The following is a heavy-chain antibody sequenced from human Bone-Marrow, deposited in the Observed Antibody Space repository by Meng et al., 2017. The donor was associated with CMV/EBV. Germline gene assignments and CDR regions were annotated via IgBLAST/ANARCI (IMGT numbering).Heavy chain of an antibody. Sequence: SETLSLTCTVSGGSISSSSYSWGWIRQPPGKGLEWIGSIYHSGSTYYNPSLKSRVTISVDTSKNQFSLKLSSVTAADTAVYYCARRLVRTGFYYYYYGIDVWGQGTTVTVSS. CDR1: GGSISSSSYS. V-gene: IGHV4-39*01. D-gene: IGHD6-6*01. J-gene: IGHJ6*02. CDR2: IYHSGST. CDR3: ARRLVRTGFYYYYYGIDV.